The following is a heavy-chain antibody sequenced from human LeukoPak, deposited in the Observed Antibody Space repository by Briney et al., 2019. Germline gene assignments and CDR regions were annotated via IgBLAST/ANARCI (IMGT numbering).Heavy chain of an antibody. V-gene: IGHV4-59*01. CDR2: IYFSGST. J-gene: IGHJ4*02. D-gene: IGHD7-27*01. Sequence: SETLSLICTVSGGSITSYYWSWIRQPPGKGLEYIGYIYFSGSTNYTPSLKSRVAISVDTSKNQFSLKLSSVVAADTAVYYCARLYGELGYFDSWGQGTLVTVSS. CDR1: GGSITSYY. CDR3: ARLYGELGYFDS.